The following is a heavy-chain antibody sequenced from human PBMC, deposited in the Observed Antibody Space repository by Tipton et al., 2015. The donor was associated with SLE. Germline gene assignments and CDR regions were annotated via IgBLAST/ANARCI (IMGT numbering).Heavy chain of an antibody. D-gene: IGHD3-10*01. CDR3: TREETNYYGSGSYYIARGMDV. CDR1: GNTFIPYD. Sequence: QLVQSGAEVKKPGASVKFSCKASGNTFIPYDINGVRQATGQGLEWMGYMDPYTGKTGHAQKFQGRVTLTWTTSISTAYMEMTSLTSEDTAIYFCTREETNYYGSGSYYIARGMDVWGQGTTVTVSS. V-gene: IGHV1-8*01. J-gene: IGHJ6*02. CDR2: MDPYTGKT.